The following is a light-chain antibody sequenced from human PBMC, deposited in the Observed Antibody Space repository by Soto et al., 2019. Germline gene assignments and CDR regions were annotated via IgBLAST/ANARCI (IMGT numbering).Light chain of an antibody. CDR1: QGISNY. V-gene: IGKV1-27*01. Sequence: DIQMTQSPSSLSASVGDRVTITCRASQGISNYLAWYQQKPGKVPKLLIYAASTLQSGVPSRFSGSGSGTDFTLTIISLQPEDVATYYCEKYNSALWTFGQGTKVEIK. CDR3: EKYNSALWT. CDR2: AAS. J-gene: IGKJ1*01.